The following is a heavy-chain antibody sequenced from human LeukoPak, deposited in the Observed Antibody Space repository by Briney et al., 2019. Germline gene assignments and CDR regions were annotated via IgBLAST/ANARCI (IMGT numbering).Heavy chain of an antibody. CDR2: IYHSGST. Sequence: SETLSLTCAVSGGSISSGGYSWSWIRQPPGKGLEWIGYIYHSGSTYYNPSLKSRVTISVDRSKNQFSLKLSSVTAADTAVYYCARGSNRYYGSGSYGPLDVWGQGTTVTVSS. J-gene: IGHJ6*02. D-gene: IGHD3-10*01. CDR1: GGSISSGGYS. V-gene: IGHV4-30-2*01. CDR3: ARGSNRYYGSGSYGPLDV.